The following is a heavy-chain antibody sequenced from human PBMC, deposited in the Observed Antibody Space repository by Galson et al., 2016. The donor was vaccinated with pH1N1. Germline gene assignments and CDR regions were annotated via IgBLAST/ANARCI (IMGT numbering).Heavy chain of an antibody. V-gene: IGHV3-74*01. CDR2: INSDGSST. D-gene: IGHD3-10*01. CDR1: GFTISSYW. J-gene: IGHJ4*02. Sequence: SLRLSCAASGFTISSYWMHWVRQAPGKGLVWVSRINSDGSSTSYADSVKGRFTISRDNAKNSLYLQMNSLRAEDTALYYCAKDGHGSGSYGDLYYFDYWGQGTLVTVSS. CDR3: AKDGHGSGSYGDLYYFDY.